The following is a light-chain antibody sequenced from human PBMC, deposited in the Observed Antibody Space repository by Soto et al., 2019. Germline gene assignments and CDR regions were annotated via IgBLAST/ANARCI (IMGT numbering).Light chain of an antibody. V-gene: IGLV1-47*02. CDR3: AAWDDSLSVYWV. CDR2: SNN. CDR1: SSNIGSNY. Sequence: QSVLTQPPSASGTPGQRVTISCSGSSSNIGSNYVYWYQQLPGTAPKLLIYSNNQRPSGVPDRFSGSKSGTSASLAISGLRSEDEADYYCAAWDDSLSVYWVFGGGTKVT. J-gene: IGLJ3*02.